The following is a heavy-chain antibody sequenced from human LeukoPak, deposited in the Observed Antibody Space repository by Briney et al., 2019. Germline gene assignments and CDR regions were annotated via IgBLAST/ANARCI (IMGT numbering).Heavy chain of an antibody. D-gene: IGHD2-2*01. CDR2: IIPIFGTA. J-gene: IGHJ3*02. CDR1: GGTFSSYA. Sequence: GASVKVSCKASGGTFSSYAISWVRQAPGQGLEWMGGIIPIFGTANYAQKFQGGVTITTDESTSTAYMELSSLRSEDTAVYYYARVKASHRQDAFDIWGQGTMVTVSS. V-gene: IGHV1-69*05. CDR3: ARVKASHRQDAFDI.